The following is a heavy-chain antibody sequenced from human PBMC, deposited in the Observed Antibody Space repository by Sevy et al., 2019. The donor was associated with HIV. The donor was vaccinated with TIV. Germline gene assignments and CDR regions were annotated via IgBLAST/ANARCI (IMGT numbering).Heavy chain of an antibody. D-gene: IGHD6-19*01. CDR3: ARSTQVAGRSNWFDP. CDR2: ISTYNTVR. V-gene: IGHV1-18*01. CDR1: GYTFTSYG. Sequence: ASVKVSCKASGYTFTSYGISWVRHAPGQGLEWMGWISTYNTVRNSAQKFHDRVTMTIDTSTSTAYMELRGLRSDDTAVYYCARSTQVAGRSNWFDPWGQGTLVTVSS. J-gene: IGHJ5*02.